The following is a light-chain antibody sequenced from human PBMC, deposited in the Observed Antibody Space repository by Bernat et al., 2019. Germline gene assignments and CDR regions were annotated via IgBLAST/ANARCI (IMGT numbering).Light chain of an antibody. Sequence: EIVLTQSPATLSLSPGERATLSCRASQSVSSYLAWYQQRPGQAPRLLIYDASNRATGLPARFSASGSGTDFTLTISSLEPADFAIYYCQQRGNWPWTFGQGTKVEIK. V-gene: IGKV3-11*01. CDR2: DAS. CDR3: QQRGNWPWT. CDR1: QSVSSY. J-gene: IGKJ1*01.